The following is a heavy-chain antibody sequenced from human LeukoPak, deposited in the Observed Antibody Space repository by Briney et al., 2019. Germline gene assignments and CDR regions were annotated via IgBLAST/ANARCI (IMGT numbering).Heavy chain of an antibody. V-gene: IGHV4-34*01. D-gene: IGHD3-22*01. CDR2: INHSGST. Sequence: SETLSLTCAVYGGSFSGYYWSWIRQPPGKGLEWIGEINHSGSTNYNPSLKSRVTISVDTSKNQFSLELSSVTAADTAVYYCARRHYYYDSSGYSTYYYYYYMDVWGKGTTVTVSS. J-gene: IGHJ6*03. CDR1: GGSFSGYY. CDR3: ARRHYYYDSSGYSTYYYYYYMDV.